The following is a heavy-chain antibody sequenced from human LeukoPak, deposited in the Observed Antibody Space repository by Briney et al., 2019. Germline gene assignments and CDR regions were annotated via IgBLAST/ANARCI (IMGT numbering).Heavy chain of an antibody. J-gene: IGHJ4*02. CDR1: GGSISSYY. CDR3: ARDYGDYDFAY. CDR2: IYYSGST. D-gene: IGHD4-17*01. Sequence: SETLSLTCTASGGSISSYYWSWIRQPPGKGLEWIGYIYYSGSTNYNPSLKSRVTISVDTSKNQFSLKLSSVTAADTAVYYCARDYGDYDFAYWGQGTLVTVSS. V-gene: IGHV4-59*01.